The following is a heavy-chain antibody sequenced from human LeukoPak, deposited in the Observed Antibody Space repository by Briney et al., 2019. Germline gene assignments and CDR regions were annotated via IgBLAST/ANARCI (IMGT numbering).Heavy chain of an antibody. V-gene: IGHV4-30-4*01. CDR3: ARSLTTVTERGEFDY. Sequence: SETLSLTCTVPGGSISSGDYYWSWIRQPPGKGLEWIGYIYYSGSTYYNPSLKSRVTISVDTSKNQFSLKLSSVTAADTAVYYCARSLTTVTERGEFDYWGQGTLVTVSS. D-gene: IGHD4-17*01. CDR2: IYYSGST. J-gene: IGHJ4*02. CDR1: GGSISSGDYY.